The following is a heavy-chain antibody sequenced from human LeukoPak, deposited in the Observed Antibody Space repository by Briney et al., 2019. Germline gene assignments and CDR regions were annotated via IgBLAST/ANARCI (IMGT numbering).Heavy chain of an antibody. D-gene: IGHD6-6*01. V-gene: IGHV1-69*05. Sequence: ASVKVSCKASGGTFSSYAISWVRQAPGQGLEWMGGIIPIFGTANYAQKFQGRVTITTDESTSTAYMELSSLRSEDTAVYYCARAPSGQLVPFDYWGQGTLVTVSS. CDR1: GGTFSSYA. CDR3: ARAPSGQLVPFDY. CDR2: IIPIFGTA. J-gene: IGHJ4*02.